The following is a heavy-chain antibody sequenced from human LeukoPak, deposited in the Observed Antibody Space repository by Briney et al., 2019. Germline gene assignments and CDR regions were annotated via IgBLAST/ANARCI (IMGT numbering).Heavy chain of an antibody. CDR2: IYYSGST. V-gene: IGHV4-39*07. CDR1: GGSISSSSYY. CDR3: ARGRYSYGYYFDY. Sequence: SETLSLTCTVSGGSISSSSYYWGWIRQPPGKGLEWIGSIYYSGSTYYNPSLKSRATISVDTSKNQFSLKLSSVTAADTAVYYCARGRYSYGYYFDYWGQGTQVTVSS. D-gene: IGHD5-18*01. J-gene: IGHJ4*02.